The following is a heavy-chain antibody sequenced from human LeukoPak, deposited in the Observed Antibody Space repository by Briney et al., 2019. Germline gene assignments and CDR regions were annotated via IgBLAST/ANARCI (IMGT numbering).Heavy chain of an antibody. CDR1: GGSISSGGYS. D-gene: IGHD3-22*01. J-gene: IGHJ4*02. V-gene: IGHV4-30-2*01. CDR3: ARNNYYDSSGPFDY. Sequence: IPSETLSLTCAVSGGSISSGGYSWSWIRQPPGKGLEWIGYIYHSGSTYYNPSLKSRVTISVDRSKNQFSLKLSSVTAADTAVYYCARNNYYDSSGPFDYWGQGTLVTVSS. CDR2: IYHSGST.